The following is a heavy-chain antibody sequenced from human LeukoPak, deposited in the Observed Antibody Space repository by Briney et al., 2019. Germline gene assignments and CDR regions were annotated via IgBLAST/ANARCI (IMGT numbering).Heavy chain of an antibody. J-gene: IGHJ4*02. CDR3: ARHGWLSVGSAAFDY. CDR1: GGSISSYY. Sequence: PSETLSLTCTVSGGSISSYYWSWIRQPPGKGLEWIGYIYYSGSTNYNPSLKSRVTISVGTSENQFSLKLSSVTAADTAVYYCARHGWLSVGSAAFDYWGQGTLVTVSS. CDR2: IYYSGST. D-gene: IGHD5-24*01. V-gene: IGHV4-59*08.